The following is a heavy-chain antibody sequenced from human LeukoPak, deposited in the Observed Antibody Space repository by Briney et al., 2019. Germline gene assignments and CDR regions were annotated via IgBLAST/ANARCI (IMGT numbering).Heavy chain of an antibody. Sequence: GASVKVSCKASGGSFNTYAISWVRQAPGQGLEWMGGIIPIFGTGNYAQKFQGRVIITADKSTSTAYMELSSLRSEDTALYYCARGGITIFGVVITPDYWGQGTLVTVSS. V-gene: IGHV1-69*06. D-gene: IGHD3-3*01. J-gene: IGHJ4*02. CDR3: ARGGITIFGVVITPDY. CDR1: GGSFNTYA. CDR2: IIPIFGTG.